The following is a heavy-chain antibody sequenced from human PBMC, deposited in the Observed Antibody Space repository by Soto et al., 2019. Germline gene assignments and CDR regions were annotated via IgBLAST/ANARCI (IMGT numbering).Heavy chain of an antibody. CDR2: IYYSGST. Sequence: SETLSLTCTVSGGSISSGGYYWSWIRQHPGKGLEWIGYIYYSGSTYYNPSLKSRVTISVDTSKNQFSLKLSSVTAADTAVYYCTRHGGAGTRNYDYWGQGTLVTVSS. CDR1: GGSISSGGYY. D-gene: IGHD6-19*01. J-gene: IGHJ4*02. V-gene: IGHV4-31*03. CDR3: TRHGGAGTRNYDY.